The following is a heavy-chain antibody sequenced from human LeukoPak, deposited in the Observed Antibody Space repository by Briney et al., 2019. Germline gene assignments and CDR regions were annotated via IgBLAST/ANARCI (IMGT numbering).Heavy chain of an antibody. CDR2: IHYSGST. CDR1: GGSISRYY. J-gene: IGHJ6*02. V-gene: IGHV4-59*01. D-gene: IGHD6-13*01. CDR3: ARSPTRVSGMDV. Sequence: SETLSLTCTVSGGSISRYYWSWIRQSPGTGMEWIAYIHYSGSTNYNPSLMSRLIISIGTPNNHLSLNQTSVTAADTAVYYCARSPTRVSGMDVWGQGTTVTVSS.